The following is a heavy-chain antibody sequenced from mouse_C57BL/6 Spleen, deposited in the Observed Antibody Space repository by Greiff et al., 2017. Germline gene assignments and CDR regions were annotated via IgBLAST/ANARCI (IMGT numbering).Heavy chain of an antibody. CDR2: IDPSDSET. J-gene: IGHJ4*01. D-gene: IGHD2-2*01. CDR1: GYTFTSYW. CDR3: AISYGYDVGRAYYAMAC. Sequence: QVQLQQPGAELVRPGSSVKLSCKASGYTFTSYWMHWVKQRPRQGLEWIGNIDPSDSETHYNQKFKDKATLTVDKSSSTAYMQLSSLTSEYSAVSYCAISYGYDVGRAYYAMACWGQGTSFPFSS. V-gene: IGHV1-52*01.